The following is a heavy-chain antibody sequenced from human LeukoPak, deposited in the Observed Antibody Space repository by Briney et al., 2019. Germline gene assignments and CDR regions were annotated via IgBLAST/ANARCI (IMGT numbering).Heavy chain of an antibody. CDR2: ISGSGGGT. CDR1: GFTFSSYG. V-gene: IGHV3-23*01. Sequence: GGTLRLSCAASGFTFSSYGMSWVRQAPGKGLEWVSSISGSGGGTYYADSVKGRFPISRDNSKNSLYLQMNSLRAEDTALYYCAKDGGDGYNSNYYYMDVWGKGTTVTVSS. CDR3: AKDGGDGYNSNYYYMDV. D-gene: IGHD5-24*01. J-gene: IGHJ6*03.